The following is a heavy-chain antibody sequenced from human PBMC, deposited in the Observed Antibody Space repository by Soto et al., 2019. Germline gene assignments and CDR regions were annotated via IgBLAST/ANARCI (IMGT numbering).Heavy chain of an antibody. CDR1: GGSISSGGYY. D-gene: IGHD5-18*01. CDR2: IYYSGGT. J-gene: IGHJ5*02. V-gene: IGHV4-31*03. Sequence: QVQLQESGPGLVKPSQTLSLTCTVSGGSISSGGYYWSWIRHHPGKGLEWIGYIYYSGGTYYNPSVKSRVTTSVETSKNPSALKLSSVTAADTAVYYCARAASTRGYSYGYWFDPWGQGTLVTVSS. CDR3: ARAASTRGYSYGYWFDP.